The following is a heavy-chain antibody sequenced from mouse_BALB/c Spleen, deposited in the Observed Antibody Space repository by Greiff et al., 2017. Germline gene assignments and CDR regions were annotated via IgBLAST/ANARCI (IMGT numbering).Heavy chain of an antibody. D-gene: IGHD2-4*01. CDR3: DRDRITTGGGGYYAMDY. CDR1: GFSFTGYG. V-gene: IGHV2-6-7*01. J-gene: IGHJ4*01. CDR2: IWGDGST. Sequence: VQLQESGPGLVAPSQSLSITCTVSGFSFTGYGVNWVRQPPGKGLEWLGMIWGDGSTDYNSALKSRLSISKDNSKSQVFLKMNSLQTDDTARYYCDRDRITTGGGGYYAMDYWGQGTSVTVSS.